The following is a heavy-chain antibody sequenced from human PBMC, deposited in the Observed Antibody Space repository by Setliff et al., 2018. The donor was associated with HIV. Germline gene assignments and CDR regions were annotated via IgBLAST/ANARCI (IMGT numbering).Heavy chain of an antibody. V-gene: IGHV3-30*04. J-gene: IGHJ6*04. Sequence: GGSLRLSCAASGFTFSTSAMHWVRQAPGKGLEWVAVISYAGSNEYYGDSVKGRFTISRDNSKNTLFLQMNSLRVEDTAVYYCMRGPRLGPVDVWGKGATGTVSS. CDR2: ISYAGSNE. CDR3: MRGPRLGPVDV. CDR1: GFTFSTSA.